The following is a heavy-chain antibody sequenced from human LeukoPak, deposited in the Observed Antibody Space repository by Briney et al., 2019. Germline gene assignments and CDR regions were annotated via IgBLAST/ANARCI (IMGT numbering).Heavy chain of an antibody. V-gene: IGHV4-34*01. D-gene: IGHD2-15*01. J-gene: IGHJ4*02. CDR3: ASPGHCSGGSCYHSFDY. CDR2: INHSGST. CDR1: GGSFSGYY. Sequence: KASETLSLTCAVHGGSFSGYYWSWIRQPPGKGLEWIGEINHSGSTNYNPSLKSRVTISVNTSKNQFSLKLSSVTAADTAVYYCASPGHCSGGSCYHSFDYWGQGTLVTVSS.